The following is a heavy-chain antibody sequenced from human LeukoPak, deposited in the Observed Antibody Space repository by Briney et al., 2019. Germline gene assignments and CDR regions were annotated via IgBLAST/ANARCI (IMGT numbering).Heavy chain of an antibody. V-gene: IGHV4-39*01. CDR2: VYYSGTT. D-gene: IGHD2/OR15-2a*01. CDR1: GGSTSSSHYY. J-gene: IGHJ4*02. Sequence: SETLSLTCTVSGGSTSSSHYYWGWIRQPPGKGLEWIGSVYYSGTTYYNPSLKSRVTISVDTSKNQFSLNLSPVTAADTAVYYCAGHHPRNTVDFWGQGTLVTVSS. CDR3: AGHHPRNTVDF.